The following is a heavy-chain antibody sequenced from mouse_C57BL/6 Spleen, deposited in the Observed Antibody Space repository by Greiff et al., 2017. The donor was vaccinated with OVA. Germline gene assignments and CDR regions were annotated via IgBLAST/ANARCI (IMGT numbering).Heavy chain of an antibody. J-gene: IGHJ1*03. Sequence: EVQRVESEGGLVQPGSSMKLSCTASGFTFSDYYMAWVRQVPEKGLEWVANINYDGSSTYYLDSLKSRFIISRDNAKNILYLQMSRLKSEDTATYYCAREGGYFDVWGTGTTVTVSS. CDR3: AREGGYFDV. CDR2: INYDGSST. CDR1: GFTFSDYY. V-gene: IGHV5-16*01.